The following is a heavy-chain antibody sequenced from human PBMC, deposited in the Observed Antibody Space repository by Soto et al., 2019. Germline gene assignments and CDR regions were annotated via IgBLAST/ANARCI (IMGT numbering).Heavy chain of an antibody. J-gene: IGHJ2*01. CDR1: GYTFTSYA. V-gene: IGHV1-3*05. CDR2: INAGNGNT. CDR3: VRAPSWWYFDL. Sequence: QVQLVQSGAEEKKPGASVKVSCKASGYTFTSYAMHWLRQAPGQRLEWMGWINAGNGNTKYSQKFQGRVTITRDTSASTAYMELSSLRSEDTAVYYCVRAPSWWYFDLWGRGTLVTVSS.